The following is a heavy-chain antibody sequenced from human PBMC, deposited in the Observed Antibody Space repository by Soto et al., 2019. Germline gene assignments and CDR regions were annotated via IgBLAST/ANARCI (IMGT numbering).Heavy chain of an antibody. CDR3: ARDERNYYYGPKAYYMDV. J-gene: IGHJ6*03. V-gene: IGHV1-3*01. D-gene: IGHD3-10*01. CDR2: INAGNGNT. Sequence: ASVKVSCKASGYTFTSYAMHWVRQAPGQRLEWMGWINAGNGNTKYSQKFQGRVTITRDTSASTAYMELSSLRSEDTAVYYCARDERNYYYGPKAYYMDVWGKGTTVTVS. CDR1: GYTFTSYA.